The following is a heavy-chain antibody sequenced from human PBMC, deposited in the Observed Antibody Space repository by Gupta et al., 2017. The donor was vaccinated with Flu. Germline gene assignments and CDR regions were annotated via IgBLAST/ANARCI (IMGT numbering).Heavy chain of an antibody. CDR2: TWYDGSNK. CDR1: GFTFSGYG. D-gene: IGHD2/OR15-2a*01. J-gene: IGHJ6*02. V-gene: IGHV3-33*01. CDR3: ARDHALGTTGGLDV. Sequence: QVQLVESGGGVVQPGGSLRLSCAASGFTFSGYGMHWVRQAPGKGLEWVAVTWYDGSNKYYADSVKGRFTISRDNSKNTLYLQMSSLRAEDTAVYYCARDHALGTTGGLDVWGQGTTVTVSS.